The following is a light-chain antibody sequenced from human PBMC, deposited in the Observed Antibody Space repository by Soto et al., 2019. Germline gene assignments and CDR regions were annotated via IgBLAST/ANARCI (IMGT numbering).Light chain of an antibody. J-gene: IGLJ3*02. CDR3: AAWDDSLNNVL. CDR2: NNS. CDR1: SSRFGSNS. Sequence: QSVLTQPPSASGTPGQRVTISCSATSSRFGSNSVNWYQQLPGTAPKLLIYNNSQRPSGVPDRFSGSKSGTSASLAISGLQSEDEADYYCAAWDDSLNNVLFGGGTKVTVL. V-gene: IGLV1-44*01.